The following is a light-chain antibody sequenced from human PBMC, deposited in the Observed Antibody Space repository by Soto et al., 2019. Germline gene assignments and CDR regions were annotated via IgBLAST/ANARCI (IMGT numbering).Light chain of an antibody. CDR1: QSISSN. CDR2: EAS. V-gene: IGKV3-15*01. CDR3: QHHGTAAIT. Sequence: EKVMTQPPSSLSGSIGERATLSCRASQSISSNLAWYQQKPGQAPKLLIYEASTRASGIPARFSGSGSGTDFTLTISRLEPEDFALYYCQHHGTAAITFGQGTKVDIK. J-gene: IGKJ1*01.